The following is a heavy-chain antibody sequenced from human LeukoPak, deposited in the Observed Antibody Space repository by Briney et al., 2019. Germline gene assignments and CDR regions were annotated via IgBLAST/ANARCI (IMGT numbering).Heavy chain of an antibody. CDR3: AKESPAFDY. CDR2: ISGSGHSI. CDR1: VFIFTSYA. V-gene: IGHV3-23*01. Sequence: GGSLRLSCAASVFIFTSYAMIWVRQAPGKGLEGVSTISGSGHSIYYADSVNGRFTISRDNSQNTLYLQMTSLRAEDTAVYYCAKESPAFDYWGQGTLVTVSS. J-gene: IGHJ4*02.